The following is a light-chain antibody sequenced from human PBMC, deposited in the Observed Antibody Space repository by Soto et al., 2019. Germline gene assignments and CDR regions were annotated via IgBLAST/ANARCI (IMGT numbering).Light chain of an antibody. CDR3: QSYDRSLRTYV. V-gene: IGLV1-40*01. Sequence: QSVLTQPPSVSGAPGQRVTISCSGSSSNIGAGYGVNWYRQLPGTAPKLLIYGNSDRPSGVPDRFSGSKSGNSASLAITGLQAEDEADYFCQSYDRSLRTYVFGTATKVTVL. CDR2: GNS. J-gene: IGLJ1*01. CDR1: SSNIGAGYG.